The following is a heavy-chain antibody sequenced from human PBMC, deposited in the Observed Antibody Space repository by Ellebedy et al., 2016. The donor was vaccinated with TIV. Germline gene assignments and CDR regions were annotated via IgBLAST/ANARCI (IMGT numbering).Heavy chain of an antibody. CDR2: VYYSGSA. CDR1: GDSISTVNYY. J-gene: IGHJ6*02. CDR3: ARELAAVTIYGMDV. D-gene: IGHD3-3*01. Sequence: SETLSLTXVASGDSISTVNYYWSWIRQPPGKRLEWIGYVYYSGSANYNPSLKSRVSISVDRSTNQFSLNMKSVTAADTAIYYCARELAAVTIYGMDVWGQGTTVTVSS. V-gene: IGHV4-61*01.